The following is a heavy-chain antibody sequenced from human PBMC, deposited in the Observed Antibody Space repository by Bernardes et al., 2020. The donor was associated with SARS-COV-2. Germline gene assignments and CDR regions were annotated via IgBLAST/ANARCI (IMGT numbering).Heavy chain of an antibody. CDR2: IGGSGGGS. D-gene: IGHD3-22*01. CDR3: AKGLDYSESSGYNYFEY. CDR1: GFIFSTYA. Sequence: GGSLRLSCAASGFIFSTYAMSWVRQAPGKGLEWVSGIGGSGGGSYYADSVKGRFSISRDNSKNTLYLQMNTLRDEDTAVYYCAKGLDYSESSGYNYFEYWGQGTLVTVSS. J-gene: IGHJ4*02. V-gene: IGHV3-23*01.